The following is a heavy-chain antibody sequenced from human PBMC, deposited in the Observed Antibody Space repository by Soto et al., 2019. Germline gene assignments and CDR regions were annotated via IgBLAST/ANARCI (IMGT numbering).Heavy chain of an antibody. Sequence: SETLSLTCSVSGDSISNSRFYWAWIRQPPGEGLEWIGSIYHTGNAYYNPSLKSRVTISVDTSKNQFSLKLTSVTAADAALYYCARDFFDSSDYTTNWFDPSGQGTLVTVSS. D-gene: IGHD3-22*01. J-gene: IGHJ5*02. CDR1: GDSISNSRFY. CDR3: ARDFFDSSDYTTNWFDP. CDR2: IYHTGNA. V-gene: IGHV4-39*01.